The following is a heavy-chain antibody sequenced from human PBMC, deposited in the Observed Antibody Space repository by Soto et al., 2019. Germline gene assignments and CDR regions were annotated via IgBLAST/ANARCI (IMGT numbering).Heavy chain of an antibody. J-gene: IGHJ4*02. CDR1: GFIFSNYW. CDR3: ARLRCSGGDCYSTTDY. D-gene: IGHD2-15*01. V-gene: IGHV3-74*01. Sequence: RLSCAASGFIFSNYWMHWVRQAPGKGLVWVSRISRDGSATNYADSVKGRFTISRDNAKNTLYLQMNSLRAEDTAVYFCARLRCSGGDCYSTTDYWGQGTLVTVSS. CDR2: ISRDGSAT.